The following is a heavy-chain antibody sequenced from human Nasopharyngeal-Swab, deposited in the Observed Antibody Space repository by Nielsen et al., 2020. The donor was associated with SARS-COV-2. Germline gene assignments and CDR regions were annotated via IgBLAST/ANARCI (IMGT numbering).Heavy chain of an antibody. V-gene: IGHV2-26*01. CDR3: ARLRQRGWFGESNYYGMDV. Sequence: WIRQPPGKALEWLAHIFSNDEKSYSTSLKSRLTISKDTSKSQVVLTMTNMDPVDTATYYCARLRQRGWFGESNYYGMDVWGQGTTVTVSS. CDR2: IFSNDEK. J-gene: IGHJ6*02. D-gene: IGHD3-10*01.